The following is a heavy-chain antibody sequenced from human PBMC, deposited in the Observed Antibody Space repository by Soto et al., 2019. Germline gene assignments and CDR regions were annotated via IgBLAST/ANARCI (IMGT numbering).Heavy chain of an antibody. V-gene: IGHV4-31*03. J-gene: IGHJ3*02. CDR1: GGSISSGGYY. Sequence: PSETLSLTCTVSGGSISSGGYYWSWLRQHPGKGLEWIGYIYYSGSTYYSPSLKSRVTISVDTSKNQFSLKLSSVTAADTAVYYCARDIREATILDAFDIWGQGTMVTVSS. D-gene: IGHD5-12*01. CDR2: IYYSGST. CDR3: ARDIREATILDAFDI.